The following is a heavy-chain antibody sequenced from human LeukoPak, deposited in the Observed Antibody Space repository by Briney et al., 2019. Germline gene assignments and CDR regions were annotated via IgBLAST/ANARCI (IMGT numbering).Heavy chain of an antibody. D-gene: IGHD3-22*01. J-gene: IGHJ4*02. V-gene: IGHV4-59*08. CDR1: GGSINSHY. CDR3: VKRDNTDRNYFAC. Sequence: SETLSLTCTVSGGSINSHYWSWIRQPPGKGLEWIGEIYDSGSTNYNPPLKSRVTISVHTCKNHLSLKLSSVLAADMAIYYCVKRDNTDRNYFACWGQGFLV. CDR2: IYDSGST.